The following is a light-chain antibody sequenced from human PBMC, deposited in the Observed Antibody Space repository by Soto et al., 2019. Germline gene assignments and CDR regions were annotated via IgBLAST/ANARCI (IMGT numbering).Light chain of an antibody. V-gene: IGKV1-5*01. CDR2: DAS. CDR1: RSVSTS. CDR3: QQYNSYLLT. J-gene: IGKJ4*01. Sequence: DIQMTQSPSTLSASVGDRVTITCRASRSVSTSLAWYQKKPGKAPKLLIFDASSLESGVPSRFSGSGSGTEFTLTISSLQPDDFATYYCQQYNSYLLTFGGGTKVDIK.